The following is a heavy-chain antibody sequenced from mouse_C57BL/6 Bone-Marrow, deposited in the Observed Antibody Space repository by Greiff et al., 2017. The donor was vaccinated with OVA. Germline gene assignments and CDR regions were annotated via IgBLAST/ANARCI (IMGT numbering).Heavy chain of an antibody. CDR2: IDPSDSYT. CDR1: GYTFTSYW. V-gene: IGHV1-69*01. J-gene: IGHJ2*01. CDR3: AREPYYSIPFDY. Sequence: VQLQQPGAELVMPGASVKLSCKASGYTFTSYWMHWVKQRPGQGLEWIGEIDPSDSYTNYNQKFKGKSTLPVDKSSSTAYMPLSSLTSEDSAVYYFAREPYYSIPFDYCGQGTTLTVSS. D-gene: IGHD2-5*01.